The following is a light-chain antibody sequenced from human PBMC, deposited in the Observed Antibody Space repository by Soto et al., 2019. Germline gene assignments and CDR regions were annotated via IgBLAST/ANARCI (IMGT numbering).Light chain of an antibody. J-gene: IGKJ4*01. Sequence: EIGVTQSPGTLSLSPGERATLSCRASQSVSSSYLAWYQQKPGQAPRLLIYGASSRATGIPDRFSGSGSGTDFTLTISRLEPEDFAVYYCQQYGSSPLTFGGGTKVEIK. CDR2: GAS. V-gene: IGKV3-20*01. CDR3: QQYGSSPLT. CDR1: QSVSSSY.